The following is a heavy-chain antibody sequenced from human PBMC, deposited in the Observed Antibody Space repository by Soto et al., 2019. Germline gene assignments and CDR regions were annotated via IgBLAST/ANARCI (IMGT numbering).Heavy chain of an antibody. V-gene: IGHV3-23*01. Sequence: VGSLRLSCAASGFTFSSYAMSWVRQAPGKGLEWVSAISGSGGSTYYADSVKGRFTISRDNSKNTLYLQMNSLRAEDTAVYYCAKSPPEGYDFWSGYYWRGYYYYGMDVWGQGTTVTVSS. CDR3: AKSPPEGYDFWSGYYWRGYYYYGMDV. J-gene: IGHJ6*02. CDR1: GFTFSSYA. D-gene: IGHD3-3*01. CDR2: ISGSGGST.